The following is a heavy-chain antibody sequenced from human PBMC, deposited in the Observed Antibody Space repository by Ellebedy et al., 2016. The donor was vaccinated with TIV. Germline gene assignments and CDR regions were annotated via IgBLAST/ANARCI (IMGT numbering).Heavy chain of an antibody. CDR2: IIPIFGTA. D-gene: IGHD3-22*01. CDR3: ARGGIYYDSFDY. V-gene: IGHV1-69*13. CDR1: GGTFSGYA. J-gene: IGHJ4*02. Sequence: SVKVSXXASGGTFSGYAISWVRQAPGQGLEWMGGIIPIFGTANYAQKFQGRVTITADESTSTAYMELSSLRSEDTAVYYCARGGIYYDSFDYWGQGTLVTVSS.